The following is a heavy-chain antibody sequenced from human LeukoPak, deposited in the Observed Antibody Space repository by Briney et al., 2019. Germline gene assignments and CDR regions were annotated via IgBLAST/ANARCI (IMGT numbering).Heavy chain of an antibody. CDR2: ISSSGSTI. V-gene: IGHV3-48*03. D-gene: IGHD5-18*01. Sequence: GSLRLSCAASGFTFSSYEMNWVRQAPGKGLEWVSYISSSGSTIYYADSVKGRYTISRDNAKNSLYLQMNSLRAEDTAVYYCARGLLHSYGLYYYYMDVWGKGTTVTVSS. J-gene: IGHJ6*03. CDR3: ARGLLHSYGLYYYYMDV. CDR1: GFTFSSYE.